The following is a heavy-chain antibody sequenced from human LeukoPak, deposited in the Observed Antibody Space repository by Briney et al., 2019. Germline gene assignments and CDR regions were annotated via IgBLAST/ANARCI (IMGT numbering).Heavy chain of an antibody. CDR1: GFTFSTYS. V-gene: IGHV3-30*03. CDR3: ARGVGTIFGVVQSRNWFDP. D-gene: IGHD3-3*01. CDR2: ISYDGSNK. J-gene: IGHJ5*02. Sequence: GGSLRLSCAASGFTFSTYSMNWLRLAPGKGLEWVAVISYDGSNKYYADSVKGRFTISRDNSKNTLYLQMNSLRAEDTAVYYCARGVGTIFGVVQSRNWFDPWGQGTLVTVSS.